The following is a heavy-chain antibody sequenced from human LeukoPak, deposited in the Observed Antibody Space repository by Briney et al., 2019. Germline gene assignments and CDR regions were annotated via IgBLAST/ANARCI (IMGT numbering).Heavy chain of an antibody. Sequence: GRSLRLSCAASGFTFSDYGMHWVRQAPGRGLEWISYISSSGTYTNYADSVKGRFTISRDNAKNSLYLQMNSLRAEDTAVYYCARDRSSGYDSLDYWGQGTLVTVSS. CDR1: GFTFSDYG. CDR3: ARDRSSGYDSLDY. D-gene: IGHD5-12*01. CDR2: ISSSGTYT. V-gene: IGHV3-11*05. J-gene: IGHJ4*02.